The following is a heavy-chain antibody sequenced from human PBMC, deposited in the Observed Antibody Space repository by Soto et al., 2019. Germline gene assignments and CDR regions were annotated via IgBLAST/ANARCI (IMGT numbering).Heavy chain of an antibody. V-gene: IGHV4-61*08. CDR3: ARSQLRFLEWLPNYFDY. Sequence: SETLSLTCTVAGGSVSSGGYYWSWIRQPPGKGLEWIGYIYYSGSTNYNPSLKSRVTISVDTSKNQFSLKLSSVTAADTAVYYCARSQLRFLEWLPNYFDYWGQGTLVTVSS. CDR1: GGSVSSGGYY. J-gene: IGHJ4*02. CDR2: IYYSGST. D-gene: IGHD3-3*01.